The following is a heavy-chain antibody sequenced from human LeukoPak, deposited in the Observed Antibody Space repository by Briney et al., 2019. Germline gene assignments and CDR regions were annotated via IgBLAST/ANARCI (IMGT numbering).Heavy chain of an antibody. CDR2: IYSGGST. V-gene: IGHV3-66*01. CDR1: GFTVSSNY. D-gene: IGHD2-2*01. Sequence: GGSLRLSCAASGFTVSSNYMSWVRQAPGKGLEWVSVIYSGGSTYYADSVKGRFTISRDNSKNTLYLQMNSLRAEDTAVYYCAKGKQGYCSVTSCLYYFDCWGQGTLVTVSS. J-gene: IGHJ4*02. CDR3: AKGKQGYCSVTSCLYYFDC.